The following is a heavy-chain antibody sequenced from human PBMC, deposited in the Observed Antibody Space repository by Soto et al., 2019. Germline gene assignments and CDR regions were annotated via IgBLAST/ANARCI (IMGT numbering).Heavy chain of an antibody. Sequence: ASVKVSCKASGGTFSSYAISWVRQAPGQGLEWMGGIIPIFGTANYAQKFQGRVTITADESTSTAYMELSSLRSEDTAVYYCARSIQMMYYYDSSGAGNNWFDPWGQGXLVTVYS. V-gene: IGHV1-69*13. CDR2: IIPIFGTA. D-gene: IGHD3-22*01. J-gene: IGHJ5*02. CDR3: ARSIQMMYYYDSSGAGNNWFDP. CDR1: GGTFSSYA.